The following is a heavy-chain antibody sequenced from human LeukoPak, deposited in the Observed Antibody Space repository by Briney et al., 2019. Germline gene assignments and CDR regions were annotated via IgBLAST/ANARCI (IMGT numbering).Heavy chain of an antibody. J-gene: IGHJ4*02. CDR2: INPNSGGT. CDR1: GYTFTGYY. V-gene: IGHV1-2*02. CDR3: ARDTDRYSSSWDPS. Sequence: SVKVSCKASGYTFTGYYMHWVRQAPGQGREWMGWINPNSGGTNYAQKFQGRVTMTRDTSISTAYMELSRLRSDDTAVYYCARDTDRYSSSWDPSWGQGTLVTVSS. D-gene: IGHD6-13*01.